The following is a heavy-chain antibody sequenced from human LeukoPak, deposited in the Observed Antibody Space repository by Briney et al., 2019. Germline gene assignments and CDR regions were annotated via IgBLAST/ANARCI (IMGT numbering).Heavy chain of an antibody. CDR3: ARGGLESPWSGYNAPDF. CDR1: GFIFSNFD. J-gene: IGHJ4*02. Sequence: GGSLRLSCAASGFIFSNFDMHWGRQAPGKGLEYVSSISAGGGSTYYAASVKGRFTISRDAVKDTLYLQMGSVRIEDTAVYYCARGGLESPWSGYNAPDFWGQGTLVAVSS. V-gene: IGHV3-64*02. D-gene: IGHD3-3*01. CDR2: ISAGGGST.